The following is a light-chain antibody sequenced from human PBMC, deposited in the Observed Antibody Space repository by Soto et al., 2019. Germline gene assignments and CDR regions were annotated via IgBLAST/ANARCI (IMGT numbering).Light chain of an antibody. CDR1: QSVSSY. CDR2: DAS. J-gene: IGKJ5*01. V-gene: IGKV3-11*01. CDR3: QQRSNWPIT. Sequence: EILLTQSPANLSLSPGERATLPCRASQSVSSYLAWYQQKPGQAPRLLIYDASNRATGIPARFSGSGSGTDFTLTISSLEPEDFAVYYCQQRSNWPITFGQGTRLEIK.